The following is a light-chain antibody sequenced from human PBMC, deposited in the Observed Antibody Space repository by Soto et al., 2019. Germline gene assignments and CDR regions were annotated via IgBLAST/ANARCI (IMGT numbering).Light chain of an antibody. J-gene: IGKJ1*01. CDR1: QSVFSS. CDR3: QQYHSWPA. CDR2: GAA. Sequence: DIVMTQSPATLSVSPGDRATLSCMASQSVFSSLAWFQQKPGQAPRLLIYGAATRATGIPARFSGSGSGTEFTLTISSLQSEDFAVYYCQQYHSWPAFGQGTKVDIK. V-gene: IGKV3-15*01.